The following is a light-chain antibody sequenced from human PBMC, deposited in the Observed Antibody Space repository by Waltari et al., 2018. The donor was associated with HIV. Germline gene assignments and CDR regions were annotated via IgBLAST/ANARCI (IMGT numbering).Light chain of an antibody. V-gene: IGLV2-8*01. CDR1: SSDVGGYNY. CDR2: VVI. J-gene: IGLJ2*01. CDR3: SSYAGSNNVV. Sequence: QSALTQPPSASGSPGQSVTISCTGTSSDVGGYNYVSWYQQHPGQAPKLMIYVVINRPAVVPARFSGSKSGNTASLTVSGLQAEDEADYYCSSYAGSNNVVFGGGTKLTVL.